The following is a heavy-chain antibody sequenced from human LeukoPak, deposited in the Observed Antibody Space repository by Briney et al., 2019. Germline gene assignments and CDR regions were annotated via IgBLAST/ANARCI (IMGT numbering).Heavy chain of an antibody. Sequence: GGSLRLSCAASGFTFSSYAMSWVRQAPGKGLEWVSGISGSGPYTFYTDSVKVRFTISRDSSKTTLYLQMNSLRAEDTALYYCAKHGYCSGISCFFDFWGQGTLVTVSS. CDR3: AKHGYCSGISCFFDF. CDR2: ISGSGPYT. J-gene: IGHJ4*02. CDR1: GFTFSSYA. V-gene: IGHV3-23*01. D-gene: IGHD2-2*03.